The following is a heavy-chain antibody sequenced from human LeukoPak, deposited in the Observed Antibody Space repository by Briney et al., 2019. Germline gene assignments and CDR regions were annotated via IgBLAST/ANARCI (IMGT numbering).Heavy chain of an antibody. D-gene: IGHD3-22*01. Sequence: QSGGSLRLSCAASGFTFADYAMHWVRQAPGKGLEWVSGNSWNSGSIGYADSVKGRFTISRDNAKNSLYLQMNSLRAEDTALYYCAKDPMIAGDYLDYWGQGTLVTVSS. CDR2: NSWNSGSI. J-gene: IGHJ4*02. CDR3: AKDPMIAGDYLDY. V-gene: IGHV3-9*01. CDR1: GFTFADYA.